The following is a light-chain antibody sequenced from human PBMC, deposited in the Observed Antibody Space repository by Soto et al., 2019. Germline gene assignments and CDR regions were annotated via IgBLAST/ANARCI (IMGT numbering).Light chain of an antibody. Sequence: TQSPATLSVSPGERATLSFSASQSVISSYLAWYQQKPGQAPSLLIYDASNRATGIPARFSGSGSGTDFTLTISSLEPEDFAVYYCQQRSNWPATFGQGTRLEIK. CDR1: QSVISSY. CDR3: QQRSNWPAT. CDR2: DAS. V-gene: IGKV3-11*01. J-gene: IGKJ5*01.